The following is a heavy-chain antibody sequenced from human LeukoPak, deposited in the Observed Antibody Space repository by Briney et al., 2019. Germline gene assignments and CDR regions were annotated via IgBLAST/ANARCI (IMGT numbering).Heavy chain of an antibody. Sequence: PGGSLRLSCAASGFTFSSYSMNWVRQAPGKGLEWVSSISSSSSYIYYAGSVKGRFTISRDNAKNSLYLQMNSLRAEDTAVYYCAREDFWGGYPLYYFDYWGQGTLVTVSS. CDR1: GFTFSSYS. CDR2: ISSSSSYI. CDR3: AREDFWGGYPLYYFDY. J-gene: IGHJ4*02. D-gene: IGHD3-3*01. V-gene: IGHV3-21*01.